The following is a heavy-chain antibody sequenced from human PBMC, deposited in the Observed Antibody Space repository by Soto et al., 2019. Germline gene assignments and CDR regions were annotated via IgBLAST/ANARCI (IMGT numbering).Heavy chain of an antibody. D-gene: IGHD2-21*02. CDR1: GFTFDDYA. Sequence: LRLSCAASGFTFDDYAMHWVRQPPGKGLESVSGLSWNSGSRGYADSVKGRVTLSSDNAKQNLYLQPNSLRPGDTAVCSCAREVISSSMGDLDMLCRGPMVTVSS. V-gene: IGHV3-9*01. CDR2: LSWNSGSR. CDR3: AREVISSSMGDLDM. J-gene: IGHJ3*02.